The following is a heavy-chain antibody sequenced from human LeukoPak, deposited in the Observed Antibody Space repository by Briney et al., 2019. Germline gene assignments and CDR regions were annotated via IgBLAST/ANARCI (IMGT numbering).Heavy chain of an antibody. CDR3: ARGKWIQLH. CDR2: INHSGST. Sequence: PSETLSLICAVYGGSFSGYYWSWIRQPPGKGLEWVGEINHSGSTNYNPSLKSRVTISVDTSKNQFSLKLSSVTAADTAVYYCARGKWIQLHWGQGTLVTVSS. V-gene: IGHV4-34*01. D-gene: IGHD5-18*01. J-gene: IGHJ4*02. CDR1: GGSFSGYY.